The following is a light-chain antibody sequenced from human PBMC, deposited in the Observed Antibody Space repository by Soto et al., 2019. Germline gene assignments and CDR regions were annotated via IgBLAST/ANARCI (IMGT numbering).Light chain of an antibody. J-gene: IGLJ1*01. CDR3: CSYTTSNTRQIV. CDR2: DVS. CDR1: SSDVGGYNY. Sequence: QSALTQPASVSGSPGQSITISCTGTSSDVGGYNYVSWYQQHPGKAPKFMIYDVSNRPSGVSNRFSGSKSGNTDSLTISGLQAEAEADYYCCSYTTSNTRQIVFGTGTKLTVL. V-gene: IGLV2-14*01.